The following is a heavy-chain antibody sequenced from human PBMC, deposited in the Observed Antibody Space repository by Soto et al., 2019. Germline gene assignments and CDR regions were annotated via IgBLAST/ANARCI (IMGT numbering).Heavy chain of an antibody. J-gene: IGHJ6*02. CDR3: ARETNGFMGAIAPAGYYYYGMDV. D-gene: IGHD1-26*01. Sequence: QVQLVESGGGLVKPGGSLRLSCAASGFTFSDYYMSWIRQAPGKGLEWVSYISSSGSTIYYADSVKGRFTISRDNAKNSLYLQMNSRRAEDTAVYYCARETNGFMGAIAPAGYYYYGMDVWGQGTTVTVSS. CDR1: GFTFSDYY. CDR2: ISSSGSTI. V-gene: IGHV3-11*01.